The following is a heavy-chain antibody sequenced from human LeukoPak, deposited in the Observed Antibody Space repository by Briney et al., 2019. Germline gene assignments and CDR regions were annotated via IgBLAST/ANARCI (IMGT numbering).Heavy chain of an antibody. D-gene: IGHD5-12*01. CDR1: GYTFTGYY. V-gene: IGHV1-46*01. J-gene: IGHJ4*02. CDR2: INPNSGST. CDR3: ARPKSGYSGYDLGY. Sequence: ASVKVSCKASGYTFTGYYMHWVRQAPGQGLEWMGWINPNSGSTSYAQKFQGRVTMTRDMSTSTVYMELSSLRSEDTAVYYCARPKSGYSGYDLGYWGQGTLVTVSS.